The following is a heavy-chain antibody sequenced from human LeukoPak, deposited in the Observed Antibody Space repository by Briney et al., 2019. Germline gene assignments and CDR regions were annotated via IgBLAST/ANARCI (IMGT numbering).Heavy chain of an antibody. CDR3: ARGYTYHRAFDI. J-gene: IGHJ3*02. Sequence: GESLKISCKDPGYSFTTYWIGWVRQMPGKGLEWMGIIYPGDSDTTYSPSFQGQVTISADKSISTAYLQWSSLKASDTAIYYCARGYTYHRAFDIWGQGTMVTVSS. V-gene: IGHV5-51*01. CDR1: GYSFTTYW. D-gene: IGHD5-18*01. CDR2: IYPGDSDT.